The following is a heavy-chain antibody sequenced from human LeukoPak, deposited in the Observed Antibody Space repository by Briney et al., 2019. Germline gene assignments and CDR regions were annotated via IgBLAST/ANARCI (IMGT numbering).Heavy chain of an antibody. Sequence: GSVKVSCKGAGYTFRSYGINWVRQAPGQRLEWMGWISGYKGNTNYAQKLQGRVTMTTDTSTSTAYMELSRLRSDDTAVYYCARAPYSSGWVAQEFDYWGQGTLVTVSS. CDR3: ARAPYSSGWVAQEFDY. D-gene: IGHD6-25*01. CDR2: ISGYKGNT. J-gene: IGHJ4*02. V-gene: IGHV1-18*01. CDR1: GYTFRSYG.